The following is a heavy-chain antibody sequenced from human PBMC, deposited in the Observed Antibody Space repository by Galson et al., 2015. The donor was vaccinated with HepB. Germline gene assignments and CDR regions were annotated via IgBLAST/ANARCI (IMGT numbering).Heavy chain of an antibody. Sequence: SVKVSCKASGYTFTDHCIHWLRQAPGQRPEWMGWFCGADANRKLSLRFQDRITFSGDKYADTAYMELSRLRSEDTAVYYCARGYGGSWSLDSWGPGTPITVS. V-gene: IGHV1-3*01. CDR1: GYTFTDHC. D-gene: IGHD2-15*01. CDR3: ARGYGGSWSLDS. CDR2: FCGADANR. J-gene: IGHJ4*02.